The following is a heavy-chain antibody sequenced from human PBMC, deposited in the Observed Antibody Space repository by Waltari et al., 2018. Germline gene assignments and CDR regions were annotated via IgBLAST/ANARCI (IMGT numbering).Heavy chain of an antibody. CDR1: GGSISRGSYY. Sequence: QVQLQESGPGLVKPSQTLSLTCTVSGGSISRGSYYWRWIRQPAGKGLEWSGRSYTSGSTNYNPYLKSRVTISVDTSKNQFSLKLSSGTAADTAVYYCARERGRNYVVAYGGQGTLVTVSS. D-gene: IGHD1-7*01. J-gene: IGHJ4*02. CDR2: SYTSGST. V-gene: IGHV4-61*02. CDR3: ARERGRNYVVAY.